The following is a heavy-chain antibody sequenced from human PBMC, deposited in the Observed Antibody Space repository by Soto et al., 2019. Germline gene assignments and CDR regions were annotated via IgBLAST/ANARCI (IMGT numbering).Heavy chain of an antibody. Sequence: PGESLKISCKGSGYSFTSYWISWVRQMPGKGLEWMGRIDPSDSYTNYSPSFQGHVTISADKSISTAYLQWSSLKASDTAMYYCARRETYYYDSSDAFDIWGQVTMVTVSS. CDR3: ARRETYYYDSSDAFDI. CDR1: GYSFTSYW. V-gene: IGHV5-10-1*01. CDR2: IDPSDSYT. D-gene: IGHD3-22*01. J-gene: IGHJ3*02.